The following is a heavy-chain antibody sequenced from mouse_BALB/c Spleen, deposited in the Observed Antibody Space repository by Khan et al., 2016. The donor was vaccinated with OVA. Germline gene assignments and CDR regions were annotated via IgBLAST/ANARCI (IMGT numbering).Heavy chain of an antibody. CDR1: GYTFTSYY. CDR2: INPSSGGT. CDR3: TKCDYATFAY. V-gene: IGHV1S81*02. J-gene: IGHJ3*01. Sequence: QMQLKESGAELVKPGASVRLSCKASGYTFTSYYMYWVKQRPGHGLEWIGDINPSSGGTNYNEKFKSKATLTMDKSSSTAYIQLSSLTSEDSAVYYCTKCDYATFAYWGQGTLVTVS. D-gene: IGHD2-13*01.